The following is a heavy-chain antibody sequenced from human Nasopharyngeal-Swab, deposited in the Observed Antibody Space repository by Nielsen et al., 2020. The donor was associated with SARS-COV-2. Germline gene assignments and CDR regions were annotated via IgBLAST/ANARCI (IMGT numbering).Heavy chain of an antibody. D-gene: IGHD3-3*01. CDR2: INHSGST. CDR3: AREDYDFWSGYYIY. J-gene: IGHJ4*02. Sequence: SETLSLTCAVYGGSFSGYYWSWIRQPPGKGLEWIGEINHSGSTNYNPSLKSRVTISVDTSKNQFSLKLSSATAADTAVYYCAREDYDFWSGYYIYWGQGTLVTVSS. CDR1: GGSFSGYY. V-gene: IGHV4-34*01.